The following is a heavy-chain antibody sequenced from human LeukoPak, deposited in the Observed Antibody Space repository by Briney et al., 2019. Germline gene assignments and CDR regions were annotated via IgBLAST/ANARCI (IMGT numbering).Heavy chain of an antibody. V-gene: IGHV4-4*07. D-gene: IGHD3-16*01. CDR1: GGSISIYY. J-gene: IGHJ4*02. CDR2: IDTSGIT. CDR3: ARVGDYALKD. Sequence: SETLSLTCTVSGGSISIYYWSWIRQPAGKGLEWIGRIDTSGITNYNPSLKSRVSMSVDTSKNQFSLRLSSVTAANTAVYYCARVGDYALKDWGQGTLVTVSS.